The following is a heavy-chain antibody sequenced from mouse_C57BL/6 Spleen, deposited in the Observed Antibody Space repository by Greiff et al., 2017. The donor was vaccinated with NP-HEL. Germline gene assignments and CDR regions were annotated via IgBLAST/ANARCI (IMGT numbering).Heavy chain of an antibody. CDR3: VSQGIYYDYDWFAY. CDR2: IRSKSNNYAT. CDR1: GFSFNTYA. J-gene: IGHJ3*01. V-gene: IGHV10-1*01. Sequence: GGGLVQPKGSLKLSCAASGFSFNTYAMNWVRQAPGKGLEWVARIRSKSNNYATYYADSVKDRFTISRDDSESMLYLQMNNLKTEDTAMYYCVSQGIYYDYDWFAYWGQGTLVTVSA. D-gene: IGHD2-4*01.